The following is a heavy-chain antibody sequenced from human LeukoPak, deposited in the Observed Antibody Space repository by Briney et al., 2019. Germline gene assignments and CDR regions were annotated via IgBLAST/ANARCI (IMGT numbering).Heavy chain of an antibody. Sequence: PSETLSLTCTVSGGSINTNNYYWGWIRQPPGKGLEWIGSIYYSGTTYYNPSLERRLTIAIDTSKNLFSLKASDVTAADTAVYFCAKRTTGYCISTSCYNSWGQGTLVTVSS. D-gene: IGHD2-2*02. CDR2: IYYSGTT. J-gene: IGHJ5*02. CDR1: GGSINTNNYY. V-gene: IGHV4-39*02. CDR3: AKRTTGYCISTSCYNS.